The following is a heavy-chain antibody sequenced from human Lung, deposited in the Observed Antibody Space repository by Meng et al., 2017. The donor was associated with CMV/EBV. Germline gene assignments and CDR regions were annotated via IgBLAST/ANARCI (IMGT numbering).Heavy chain of an antibody. CDR2: ISWNSGSI. V-gene: IGHV3-9*01. CDR3: AKDIFPATVTTSFLDY. Sequence: SLKISCAASGFTFDDYAMHWVRQAPGKGLEWVSGISWNSGSIGYADSVKGRFTISRDNAKNSLYLQMNSLRAEDTALYYCAKDIFPATVTTSFLDYLGQGXLVTVSS. J-gene: IGHJ4*02. CDR1: GFTFDDYA. D-gene: IGHD4-17*01.